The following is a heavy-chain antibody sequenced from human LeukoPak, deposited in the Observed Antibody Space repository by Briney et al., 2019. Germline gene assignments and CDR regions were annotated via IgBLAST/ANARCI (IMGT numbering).Heavy chain of an antibody. CDR3: ARGRIAAAGTGRYGMDV. J-gene: IGHJ6*02. CDR1: GYTFTGYY. D-gene: IGHD6-13*01. Sequence: ASVKVSCKASGYTFTGYYMHWVRQAPGQGLEWMGWINPNSGGTNYAQKFQGRVTVTRDTSISTAYMELSRLRSDDTAVYYCARGRIAAAGTGRYGMDVWGQGTTVTVSS. V-gene: IGHV1-2*02. CDR2: INPNSGGT.